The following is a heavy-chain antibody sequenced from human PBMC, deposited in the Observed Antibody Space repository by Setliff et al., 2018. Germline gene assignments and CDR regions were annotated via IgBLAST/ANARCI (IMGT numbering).Heavy chain of an antibody. Sequence: SETLSLTCNVSGASIRNFYWTWVRQPPGKGLEWIGYVHFTGSTNYNPSLKSRVTMSVDVSKSQFSLRLSSVTAADTAVYYCARKVEQWLTPHFDYWGQGALVTV. J-gene: IGHJ4*02. D-gene: IGHD6-19*01. CDR2: VHFTGST. CDR3: ARKVEQWLTPHFDY. V-gene: IGHV4-59*01. CDR1: GASIRNFY.